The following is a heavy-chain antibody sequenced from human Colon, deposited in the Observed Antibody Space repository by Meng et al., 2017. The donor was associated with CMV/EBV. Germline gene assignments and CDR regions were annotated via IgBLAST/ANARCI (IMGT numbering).Heavy chain of an antibody. V-gene: IGHV3-23*01. D-gene: IGHD4-11*01. J-gene: IGHJ6*02. CDR3: AKASSNFPYYSMDV. CDR2: ISGSGGYT. CDR1: GFPFSNFA. Sequence: GESLKISCSVSGFPFSNFAMSWVRQAPGKGLEWVSGISGSGGYTYYAESVKGRFTISRDNSNNTLFLQLSSLRADDTALYYCAKASSNFPYYSMDVWGQGTPVTVSS.